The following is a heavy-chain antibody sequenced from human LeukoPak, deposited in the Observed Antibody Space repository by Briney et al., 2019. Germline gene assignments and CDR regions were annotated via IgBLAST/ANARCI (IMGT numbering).Heavy chain of an antibody. D-gene: IGHD2-2*01. CDR2: IIPILGIA. CDR3: ARDAGGYQLLSAFDI. V-gene: IGHV1-69*04. J-gene: IGHJ3*02. Sequence: SVKVSCKASGGTFSSYAISWVRQAPGQGLEWMGRIIPILGIANYAQKFQGRVTITADKSTSTAYMELSSLRAEDTAVYYCARDAGGYQLLSAFDIWGQGTMVTVSS. CDR1: GGTFSSYA.